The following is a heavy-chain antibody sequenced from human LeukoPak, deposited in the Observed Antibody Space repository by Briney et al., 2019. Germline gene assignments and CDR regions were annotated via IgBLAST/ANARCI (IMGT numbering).Heavy chain of an antibody. CDR1: GYSISSGYY. D-gene: IGHD3-10*01. CDR2: IYHSGIT. J-gene: IGHJ4*02. Sequence: SETLSLTCTVSGYSISSGYYWGWIRQPPGKGLEWIAIIYHSGITYYNPSPKSRVTISVDTSKNQFSLKLTSMTAADTAVYYCASNLYGSGNYFAYWGQGTLSPSPQ. V-gene: IGHV4-38-2*02. CDR3: ASNLYGSGNYFAY.